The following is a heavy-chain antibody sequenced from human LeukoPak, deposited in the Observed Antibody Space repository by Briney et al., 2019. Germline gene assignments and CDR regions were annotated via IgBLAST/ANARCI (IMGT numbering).Heavy chain of an antibody. CDR1: GFTFSSFG. D-gene: IGHD6-19*01. CDR2: IRSDGTNK. Sequence: PGGSLRLSCAASGFTFSSFGMHWVRQAPGKGLEWVAFIRSDGTNKYYADSVKGRFTISGDNSKNTLYLQMNSLRAEDTAVYYCAKDRAVAAYYFDYWGQGTLVTVSS. J-gene: IGHJ4*02. V-gene: IGHV3-30*02. CDR3: AKDRAVAAYYFDY.